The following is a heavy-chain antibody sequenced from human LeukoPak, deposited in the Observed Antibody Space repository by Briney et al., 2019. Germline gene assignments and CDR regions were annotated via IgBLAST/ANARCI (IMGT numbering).Heavy chain of an antibody. Sequence: PGGSLRLSCAASGFTFSDYYMSWIRQAPGKGLEWVSYISSSGSTIYYADSVKGRFTISRDNAKNSLYLQMNSLRAEDTAVYYYARSPAAGMAGGFDPWGQGTLVTVSS. V-gene: IGHV3-11*01. CDR1: GFTFSDYY. CDR2: ISSSGSTI. CDR3: ARSPAAGMAGGFDP. J-gene: IGHJ5*02. D-gene: IGHD6-13*01.